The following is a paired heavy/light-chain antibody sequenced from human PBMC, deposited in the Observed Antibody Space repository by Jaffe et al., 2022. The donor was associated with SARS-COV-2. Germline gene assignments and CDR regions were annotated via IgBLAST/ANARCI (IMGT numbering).Light chain of an antibody. CDR3: QQYYSAPYS. Sequence: DIVMTQSPDSLAVSLGERATVNCKSSQSVYKSSNNKNYLTWYQHKPGQPPKLLIYWASTRESGVPDRFTGSGSGTDFTLTISSLQAEDVAVYYCQQYYSAPYSFGQGTKLEIK. J-gene: IGKJ2*03. CDR1: QSVYKSSNNKNY. V-gene: IGKV4-1*01. CDR2: WAS.
Heavy chain of an antibody. Sequence: EVQLVESGGGLVQPGGSLRLSCAASGFTFSSYWMHWVRQAPGKGLVWVSHISDDGSTTAYADSVKGRFTTSRDNAKNTVYLQMDSLRAEDAAVYYCVRSGGYPDYWGQGTLVTVSS. D-gene: IGHD2-15*01. CDR1: GFTFSSYW. CDR2: ISDDGSTT. V-gene: IGHV3-74*01. CDR3: VRSGGYPDY. J-gene: IGHJ4*02.